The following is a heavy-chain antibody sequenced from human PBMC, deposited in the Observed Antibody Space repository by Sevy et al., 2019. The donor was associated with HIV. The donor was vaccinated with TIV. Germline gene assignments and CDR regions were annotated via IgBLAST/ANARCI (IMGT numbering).Heavy chain of an antibody. J-gene: IGHJ4*02. Sequence: ASVKVSCKVSGYIFTELSMHWVRQAPGKGLEWMGGFDPEDGETIYAQKFQGRVTMTEDKSTDTAYMDQSSLRSEDTAVYYCATDSVLLKGRYYDSSGYYLHYWGQGTLVTVSS. V-gene: IGHV1-24*01. CDR2: FDPEDGET. D-gene: IGHD3-22*01. CDR3: ATDSVLLKGRYYDSSGYYLHY. CDR1: GYIFTELS.